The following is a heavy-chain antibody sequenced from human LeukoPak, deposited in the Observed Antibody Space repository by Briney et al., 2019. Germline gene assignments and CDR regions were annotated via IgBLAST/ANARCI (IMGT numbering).Heavy chain of an antibody. CDR2: IGGSGSST. Sequence: PGGSLRLSCAASGFTFSSYGMSWVRQAPGKGLAWVSGIGGSGSSTYYTDSVKGRFTISRDNAKSALYLQMNGLRVVDTAVYYCAKKGAVAVSLDYFDYWGQGTLVTVSS. CDR3: AKKGAVAVSLDYFDY. J-gene: IGHJ4*02. V-gene: IGHV3-23*01. CDR1: GFTFSSYG. D-gene: IGHD6-19*01.